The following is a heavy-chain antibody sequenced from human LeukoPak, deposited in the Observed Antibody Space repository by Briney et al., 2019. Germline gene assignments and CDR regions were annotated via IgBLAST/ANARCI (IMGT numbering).Heavy chain of an antibody. CDR1: GYTFTGYY. D-gene: IGHD3-16*01. J-gene: IGHJ6*03. Sequence: ASVKVSCKASGYTFTGYYMHWVRRAPGQGLEWMGRINPNSGGTNYAQKFQGRVTMTRDTSISTAYMELSRLRSDDTAVYYCARDRFNAAGGAYYYMDVWGKGTTVTVSS. CDR3: ARDRFNAAGGAYYYMDV. CDR2: INPNSGGT. V-gene: IGHV1-2*06.